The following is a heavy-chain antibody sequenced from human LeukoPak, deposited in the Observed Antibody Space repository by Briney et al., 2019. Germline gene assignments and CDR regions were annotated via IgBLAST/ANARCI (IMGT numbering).Heavy chain of an antibody. V-gene: IGHV4-39*01. CDR2: IYYSGST. Sequence: SETLSLTCTVSGGSISSSSYYWGWIRQPPGKGPEWIGSIYYSGSTYYNPSLKSRVTISVDTSKNQFSLKLSSVTAADTAVYYCARLREGLLSDYFDYWGQGTLVTVSS. D-gene: IGHD2-2*01. CDR3: ARLREGLLSDYFDY. CDR1: GGSISSSSYY. J-gene: IGHJ4*02.